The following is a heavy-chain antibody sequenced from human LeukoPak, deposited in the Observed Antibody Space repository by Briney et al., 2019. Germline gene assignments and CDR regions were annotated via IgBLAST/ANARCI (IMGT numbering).Heavy chain of an antibody. CDR2: IHSSGTVK. CDR3: ALLTVASDFDY. Sequence: GGSLRLSCVVSRFPFSIYEMNWVRQAPGKGLEWVSNIHSSGTVKYYSDSVKGRFSISRDNAKSSLYLQMNSLRVEDTAVYYCALLTVASDFDYWGQGALVTVSS. CDR1: RFPFSIYE. J-gene: IGHJ4*02. D-gene: IGHD5-12*01. V-gene: IGHV3-48*03.